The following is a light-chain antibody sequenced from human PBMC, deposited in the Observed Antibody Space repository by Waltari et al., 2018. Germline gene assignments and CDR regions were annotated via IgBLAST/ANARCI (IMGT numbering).Light chain of an antibody. V-gene: IGLV3-10*01. CDR3: YSTVGGGYTSV. CDR1: ALPKKY. Sequence: SYELTQPPSVSVSPGQTARITCSGDALPKKYTHWYQQKSAQAPVLVIYEENKRPSGIPGRFSGSSSGTVATWTISGAQVEDEGDYYCYSTVGGGYTSVFGGGTKLTVL. J-gene: IGLJ2*01. CDR2: EEN.